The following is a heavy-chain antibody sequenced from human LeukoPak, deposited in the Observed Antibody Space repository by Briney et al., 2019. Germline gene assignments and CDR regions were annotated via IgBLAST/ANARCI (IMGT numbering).Heavy chain of an antibody. D-gene: IGHD2-21*01. V-gene: IGHV3-23*01. CDR3: ARDHPNCVGTDCLLFDY. CDR2: ITRGGAGT. Sequence: GGSLRLSCAASGFTFSGYAMSWVRQAPGKGLEWVSTITRGGAGTYYADSVKGRFTISRDNSKNTLYLRVNSLRAEDTAAYYCARDHPNCVGTDCLLFDYWGQGTLVTVSS. CDR1: GFTFSGYA. J-gene: IGHJ4*02.